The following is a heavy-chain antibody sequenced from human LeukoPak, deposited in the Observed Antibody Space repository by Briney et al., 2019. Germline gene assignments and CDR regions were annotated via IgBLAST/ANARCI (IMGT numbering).Heavy chain of an antibody. Sequence: SETLSLTCGVSGASINRGTHYWSWVRQAAGKGLEWIERVYATGNTNYNPSLWSRLSISIDTSRNQFSLRLSSVTAADTAIYYCARDRSYYSDTGADYWGQGIMVIVSS. CDR2: VYATGNT. CDR3: ARDRSYYSDTGADY. CDR1: GASINRGTHY. J-gene: IGHJ4*02. V-gene: IGHV4-61*02. D-gene: IGHD3-22*01.